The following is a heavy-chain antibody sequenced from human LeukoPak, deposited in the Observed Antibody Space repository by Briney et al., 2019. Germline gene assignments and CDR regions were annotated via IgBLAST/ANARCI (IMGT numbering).Heavy chain of an antibody. CDR2: IYYSGGT. J-gene: IGHJ4*02. CDR1: GGSISSYY. V-gene: IGHV4-59*01. D-gene: IGHD3-22*01. CDR3: ARENHDSSLDY. Sequence: PSETLSLTCTVSGGSISSYYWSWIRQPPGKGLEWIGYIYYSGGTNYNPSLKSRVTISVDTSKNQFSLKLSSVTAADTAVYYCARENHDSSLDYWGQGTLVTVSS.